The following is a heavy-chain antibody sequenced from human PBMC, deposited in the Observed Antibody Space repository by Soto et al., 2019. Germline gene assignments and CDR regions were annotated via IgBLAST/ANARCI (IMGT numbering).Heavy chain of an antibody. D-gene: IGHD1-26*01. CDR1: GFTFSSYG. V-gene: IGHV3-30*18. J-gene: IGHJ4*02. CDR2: ISYDGSNK. Sequence: GGSLRLSCAASGFTFSSYGMHWVRQAPGKGLEWVAVISYDGSNKYYADSVKGRFTISRDNSKNTLYLQMNSLRAEDTAVYYCAKGEGTGAPPYYFDYWGQGTLVTVSS. CDR3: AKGEGTGAPPYYFDY.